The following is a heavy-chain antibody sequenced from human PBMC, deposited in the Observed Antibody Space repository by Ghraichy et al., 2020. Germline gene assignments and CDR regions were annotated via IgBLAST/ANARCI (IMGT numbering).Heavy chain of an antibody. CDR3: AKGIAAGTTTIAYYYNGLDV. V-gene: IGHV3-23*01. CDR1: GFTFSSYA. J-gene: IGHJ6*02. D-gene: IGHD6-13*01. CDR2: ISGSGGST. Sequence: LSLTCAASGFTFSSYAMSWVRQAPGKGLEWVSGISGSGGSTYYVDSVTGRFTISRDNSKNTLNRQMNSLRAEDTAVYYCAKGIAAGTTTIAYYYNGLDVCGQGTSVTVPS.